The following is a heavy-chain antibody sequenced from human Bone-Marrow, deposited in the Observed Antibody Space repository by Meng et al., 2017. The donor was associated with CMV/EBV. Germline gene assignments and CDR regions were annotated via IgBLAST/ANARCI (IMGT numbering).Heavy chain of an antibody. CDR3: ARGYCCGDCYKSLLDFDD. Sequence: SETLSLTCALSGDSVSSNSAAWNWIRQSPSRGLEWLGRTYYRSKWYNDYAVSVKSRITINPDTSKNQFPLQLNSVTPEDTAVYYCARGYCCGDCYKSLLDFDDWGQGTLVTVSS. D-gene: IGHD2-21*01. CDR2: TYYRSKWYN. V-gene: IGHV6-1*01. CDR1: GDSVSSNSAA. J-gene: IGHJ4*02.